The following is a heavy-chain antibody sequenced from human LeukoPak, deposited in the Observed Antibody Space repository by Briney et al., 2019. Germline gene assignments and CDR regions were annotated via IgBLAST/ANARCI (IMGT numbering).Heavy chain of an antibody. J-gene: IGHJ4*02. CDR2: IYYSGST. V-gene: IGHV4-59*01. CDR1: GGSISSYY. Sequence: SETLSLTCTVSGGSISSYYWSWIRQPPGKGLEWIGYIYYSGSTNYNPSLKSRVTISVDTSRNQFSLKLSSVTAADTAVYYCARDSAIAAAGTEGPPDYWGQGTLVTVSS. CDR3: ARDSAIAAAGTEGPPDY. D-gene: IGHD6-13*01.